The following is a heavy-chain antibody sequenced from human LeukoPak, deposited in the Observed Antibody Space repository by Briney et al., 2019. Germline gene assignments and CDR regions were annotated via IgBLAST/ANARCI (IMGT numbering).Heavy chain of an antibody. CDR3: ARSLHCYDNSGLFIQY. CDR2: ISVDSGKT. CDR1: GYTFTRYG. J-gene: IGHJ1*01. V-gene: IGHV1-18*01. Sequence: GASVKVSCKASGYTFTRYGFSWVRQAPGQGLEWMGWISVDSGKTNYAQKLQGRVTMTTDTSTSTAYMELRSLRSDDTAIYYCARSLHCYDNSGLFIQYWGQGTLVTVSS. D-gene: IGHD3-22*01.